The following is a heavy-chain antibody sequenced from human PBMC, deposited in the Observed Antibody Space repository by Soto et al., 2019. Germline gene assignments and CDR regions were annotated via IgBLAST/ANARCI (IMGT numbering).Heavy chain of an antibody. CDR3: TTSGRTWPDSFGF. Sequence: KPAERLWRTCAYCVVCCNSYCWSWVRQPPGKGLEWIGEATPYGRSSYNPSLKSRVTISKDTSKNQFSLEVRSLTAADTAVYYCTTSGRTWPDSFGFWGQGAMVTVSS. V-gene: IGHV4-34*01. CDR1: VVCCNSYC. J-gene: IGHJ3*01. CDR2: ATPYGRS.